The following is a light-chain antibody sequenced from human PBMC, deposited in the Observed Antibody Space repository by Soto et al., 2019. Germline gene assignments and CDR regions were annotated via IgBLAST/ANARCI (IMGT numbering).Light chain of an antibody. CDR2: EVS. Sequence: QSALTQPPSASGSPGQPVTIACTGTSSDVGGYNYVSWYQEHPGKAPKVIIYEVSKRPSGVPDRFSGYKSGNTASLTVSGLQAEDEADYYCCSYAGSNTFAFGTGTKVTVL. CDR3: CSYAGSNTFA. J-gene: IGLJ1*01. V-gene: IGLV2-8*01. CDR1: SSDVGGYNY.